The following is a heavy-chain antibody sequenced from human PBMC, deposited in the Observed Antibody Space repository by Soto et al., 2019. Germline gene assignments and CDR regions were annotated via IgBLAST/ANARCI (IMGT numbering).Heavy chain of an antibody. D-gene: IGHD3-10*01. J-gene: IGHJ4*02. Sequence: GGSLRLSCAASGFPFISYAMYWVRQAPGKGLEWVSAITGSGGTTYYADSVKGRFTISRDNSKNHFSLKMSSVTAADTAVYYCARQMRGSGSYTIYYFDYWGQGTRVTVSS. CDR2: ITGSGGTT. CDR3: ARQMRGSGSYTIYYFDY. V-gene: IGHV3-23*01. CDR1: GFPFISYA.